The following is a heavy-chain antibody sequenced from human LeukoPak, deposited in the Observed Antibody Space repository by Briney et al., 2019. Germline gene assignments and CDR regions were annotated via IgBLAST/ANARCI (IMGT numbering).Heavy chain of an antibody. CDR1: GGSISSGGYY. CDR3: ARDHSIAARPSR. Sequence: SETLSLTCTVSGGSISSGGYYWSWIRQPPGKGLEWIGYIYHSGSTYYNPSLKSRVTISVDRSKNQFSLKLSSVTAADTAVYYCARDHSIAARPSRWGQGTLVTVSS. V-gene: IGHV4-30-2*01. J-gene: IGHJ4*02. D-gene: IGHD6-6*01. CDR2: IYHSGST.